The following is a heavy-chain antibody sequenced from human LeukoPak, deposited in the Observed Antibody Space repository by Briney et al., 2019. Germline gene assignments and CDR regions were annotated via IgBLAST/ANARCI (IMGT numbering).Heavy chain of an antibody. Sequence: PSETLSLTCTVPGGSINSRNHYWGWIRQPPGKGLEWIGNIYYSGSIYYNPSLNSRLTISIDTSRNQFSLKLSSVTATDTAVYYCARLLAYYYDSSGPLFDYWGQGTLVTVSS. J-gene: IGHJ4*02. CDR2: IYYSGSI. V-gene: IGHV4-39*01. CDR3: ARLLAYYYDSSGPLFDY. D-gene: IGHD3-22*01. CDR1: GGSINSRNHY.